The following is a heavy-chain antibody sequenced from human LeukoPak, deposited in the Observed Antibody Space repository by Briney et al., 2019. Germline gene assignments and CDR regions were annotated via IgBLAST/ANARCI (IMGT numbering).Heavy chain of an antibody. CDR1: GYTFTSYD. V-gene: IGHV1-8*01. J-gene: IGHJ6*03. Sequence: ASVKVSCKASGYTFTSYDINWVRQATGQGLEWMGWMNPNSGNTDYAQKFQGRVTMTRNTSISTAYMELSSLRSEDTAVYYCARGYCTNGVCRILYYYYYMDVWGKGTTVTVSS. D-gene: IGHD2-8*01. CDR3: ARGYCTNGVCRILYYYYYMDV. CDR2: MNPNSGNT.